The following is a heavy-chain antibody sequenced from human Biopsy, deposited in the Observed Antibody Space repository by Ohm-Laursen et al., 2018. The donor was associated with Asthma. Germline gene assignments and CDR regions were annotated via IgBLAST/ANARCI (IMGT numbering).Heavy chain of an antibody. CDR3: ARKAGSCISRTCYSLDF. CDR1: GGTFNTYV. J-gene: IGHJ4*02. D-gene: IGHD2-2*01. CDR2: VNSVFGTT. V-gene: IGHV1-69*13. Sequence: SVYPSCKSLGGTFNTYVIGWVRQAPGQGLGWMGGVNSVFGTTTYPQKFQDRVTITADDSTSTVYMELSSLRSEDTAVYYCARKAGSCISRTCYSLDFWGQGTLVTVSS.